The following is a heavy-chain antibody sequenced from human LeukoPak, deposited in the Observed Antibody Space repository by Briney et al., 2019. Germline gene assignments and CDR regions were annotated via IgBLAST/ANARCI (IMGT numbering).Heavy chain of an antibody. CDR3: ARPPFSDRAVAGIMDV. J-gene: IGHJ6*02. Sequence: GGSLRLSCVASGFSVSNNYMSWIRQPPGKGLEWVSVFYSGGTIVYSDSVRGRFIISRDVSKNTLYLQMNSLKVEDTAVYYCARPPFSDRAVAGIMDVWGQGTTVTVSS. CDR2: FYSGGTI. CDR1: GFSVSNNY. D-gene: IGHD6-19*01. V-gene: IGHV3-66*04.